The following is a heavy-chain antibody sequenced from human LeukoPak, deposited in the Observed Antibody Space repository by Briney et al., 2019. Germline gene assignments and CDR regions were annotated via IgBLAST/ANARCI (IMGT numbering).Heavy chain of an antibody. CDR1: GGSFSGYY. CDR2: INHSGST. CDR3: ARALGSGYSYGYSDY. D-gene: IGHD5-18*01. V-gene: IGHV4-34*01. Sequence: SETLSLTCAVYGGSFSGYYWSWIRQPPGKGLEWIGEINHSGSTNYNPSLKSRVTIPVDTSKNQFSLKLSSVTAADTAVYYCARALGSGYSYGYSDYWGQGTLVTVSS. J-gene: IGHJ4*02.